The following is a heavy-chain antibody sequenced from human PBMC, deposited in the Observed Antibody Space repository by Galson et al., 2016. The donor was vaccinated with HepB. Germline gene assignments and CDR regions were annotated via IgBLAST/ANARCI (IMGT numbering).Heavy chain of an antibody. Sequence: SLRLSCAASGFTFSRSDMHWVRQGTGKGLEWVSAISSGGDTYYSDSVEGRFTITRENAKNSLYLEMNSLRAGDTAVYYCAREIKDEVSVGWYFDLWGRGTLVTVSS. CDR1: GFTFSRSD. D-gene: IGHD5/OR15-5a*01. CDR2: ISSGGDT. CDR3: AREIKDEVSVGWYFDL. J-gene: IGHJ2*01. V-gene: IGHV3-13*01.